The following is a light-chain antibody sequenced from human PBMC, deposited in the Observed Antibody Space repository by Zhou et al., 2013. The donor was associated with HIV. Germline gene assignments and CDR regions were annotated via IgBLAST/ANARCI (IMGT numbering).Light chain of an antibody. Sequence: DIVLTQSPGTLSLSPGERATLSCRASQAVSSNLAWYRQKPGQAPRLLIYDASRRATGIPDRFSGFGSGTDFTLTISRLEAEDFGVYYCQQRSKWPRAFGQGTKLEI. CDR2: DAS. CDR3: QQRSKWPRA. CDR1: QAVSSN. J-gene: IGKJ2*01. V-gene: IGKV3D-20*02.